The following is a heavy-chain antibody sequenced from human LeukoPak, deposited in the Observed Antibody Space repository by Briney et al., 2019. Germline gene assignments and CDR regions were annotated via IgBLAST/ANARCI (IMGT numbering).Heavy chain of an antibody. CDR1: GGSISSSSYY. J-gene: IGHJ4*02. D-gene: IGHD3-22*01. CDR2: IYYSGST. CDR3: ARHLQRGFHFDY. Sequence: SLSLTCTVSGGSISSSSYYWCWIRQPPGKGLEWIGSIYYSGSTYYNPSLKSRLTISVDTSKNQFSLKLSSVTAADTAVYYCARHLQRGFHFDYWGQGTLVTVSS. V-gene: IGHV4-39*01.